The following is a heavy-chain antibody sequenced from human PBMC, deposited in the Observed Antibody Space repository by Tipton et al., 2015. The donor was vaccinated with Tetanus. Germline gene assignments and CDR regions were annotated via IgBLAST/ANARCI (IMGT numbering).Heavy chain of an antibody. CDR2: IYYSGST. V-gene: IGHV4-31*03. J-gene: IGHJ4*02. CDR1: GGSISSGGYY. CDR3: ARDQARGARGWNYFDY. Sequence: TLSLTCTVSGGSISSGGYYWSWIRQHPGKGLEWMGDIYYSGSTYYNPSLKSRVTISVDTSKNQFSLKLNSVTAADTAVYYCARDQARGARGWNYFDYWGQGTLVTVSS. D-gene: IGHD1-26*01.